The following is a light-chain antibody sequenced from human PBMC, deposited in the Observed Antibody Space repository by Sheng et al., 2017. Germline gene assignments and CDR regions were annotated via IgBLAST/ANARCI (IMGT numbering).Light chain of an antibody. CDR3: QQYNDWPMYT. CDR2: GAS. V-gene: IGKV3-15*01. Sequence: EIVMTQSPATLSVSPGERATLSCRASQSVSSNLAWFQQRPGQAPRLLIYGASTRATGIPDRFSGRGSGTEFTLTIISLQSEDFAVYFCQQYNDWPMYTFGQGTKLEIK. CDR1: QSVSSN. J-gene: IGKJ2*01.